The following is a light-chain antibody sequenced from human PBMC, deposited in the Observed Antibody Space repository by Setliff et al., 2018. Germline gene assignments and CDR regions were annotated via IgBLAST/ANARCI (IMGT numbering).Light chain of an antibody. V-gene: IGLV2-14*01. CDR2: DVS. CDR1: SSDIGIYNY. CDR3: SSYTSSSTPYV. Sequence: QSALTQPASVSGSPGQTITISCTGTSSDIGIYNYVSWYQQYPDKAPKLLIYDVSKRPSGVSNRFSGSKSGNTASLTISGLQAEDEADYYCSSYTSSSTPYVFGTGTKVTVL. J-gene: IGLJ1*01.